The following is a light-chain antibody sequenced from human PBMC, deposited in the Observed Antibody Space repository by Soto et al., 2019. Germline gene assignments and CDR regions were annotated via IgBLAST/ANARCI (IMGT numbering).Light chain of an antibody. J-gene: IGLJ1*01. V-gene: IGLV2-14*03. Sequence: QSALTQPASVSGSLGQSITISCTGTSSDIGRYTYVSWYQQHPGKAPKLMIYDVSDRPSGVSNRFSGSKSGNTASLTISGLQTEDEADYSCSSYTSSSALVVFGTGTKVTVL. CDR1: SSDIGRYTY. CDR2: DVS. CDR3: SSYTSSSALVV.